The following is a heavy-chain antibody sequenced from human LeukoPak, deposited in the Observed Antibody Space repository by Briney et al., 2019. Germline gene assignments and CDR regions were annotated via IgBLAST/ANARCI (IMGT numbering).Heavy chain of an antibody. CDR3: VGELLTAAGTVGAFDI. Sequence: PGRSLRLSCAASGFTFRTYGMHWVRQAPGKGLGWVAVIWPDGSNKYHADSVKGRFTISRDNSKSTLFLQMSSLAAEDTAVYYCVGELLTAAGTVGAFDIWGQGTMVTVSS. CDR2: IWPDGSNK. V-gene: IGHV3-33*01. CDR1: GFTFRTYG. J-gene: IGHJ3*02. D-gene: IGHD6-13*01.